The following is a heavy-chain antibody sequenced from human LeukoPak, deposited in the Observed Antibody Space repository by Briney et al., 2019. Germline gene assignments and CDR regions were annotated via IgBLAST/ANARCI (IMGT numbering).Heavy chain of an antibody. CDR1: GYNFIGYY. J-gene: IGHJ4*02. D-gene: IGHD2-2*01. Sequence: GASVKVSCQTSGYNFIGYYIHWVGQAPGQGLEWMGWVNPNSGEPNYSPRFKGRVSMTSDTSITTAYMELTSLTSDDTAIYYCARRIRTRGDFDSWGQGTLVTVSS. CDR2: VNPNSGEP. CDR3: ARRIRTRGDFDS. V-gene: IGHV1-2*02.